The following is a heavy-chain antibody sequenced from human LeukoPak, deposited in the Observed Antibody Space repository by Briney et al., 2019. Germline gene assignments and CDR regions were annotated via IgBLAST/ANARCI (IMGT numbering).Heavy chain of an antibody. CDR1: GGSISSYY. J-gene: IGHJ4*02. CDR3: ARLGVPDFWSGYYAN. CDR2: IYTSGST. D-gene: IGHD3-3*01. Sequence: SETLSLTCTVYGGSISSYYWSWIRQPPGKGLEWIGYIYTSGSTNYNPSLKSRVTISVDTSKNQFSLKLSSVTAADTAVYYCARLGVPDFWSGYYANWGQGTLVTVSS. V-gene: IGHV4-4*09.